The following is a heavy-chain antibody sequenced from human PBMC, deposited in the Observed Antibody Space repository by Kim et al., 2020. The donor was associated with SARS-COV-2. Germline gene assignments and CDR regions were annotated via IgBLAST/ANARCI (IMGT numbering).Heavy chain of an antibody. CDR3: ASDGIGANPGDAFSI. D-gene: IGHD1-26*01. CDR1: GFTFNTHS. V-gene: IGHV3-48*02. J-gene: IGHJ3*02. CDR2: INSNGAII. Sequence: GGSLRLSCAASGFTFNTHSMNWVRQAPGKGLEWLSYINSNGAIIYYAGSVKGRFTISRDNAKNSLSLQMDSLRDDDTAMYYYASDGIGANPGDAFSIWGQGTMVTVSS.